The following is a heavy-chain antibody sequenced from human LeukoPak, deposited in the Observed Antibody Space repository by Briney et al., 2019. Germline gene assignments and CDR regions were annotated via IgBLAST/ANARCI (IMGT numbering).Heavy chain of an antibody. Sequence: PGGSLRLSCAPSGFTFSRHGMHWVRQAPGKGLEWVGRIKPKTDGETTEYAAPVKDRFSISRDDSKSMMYLQMNSLKTEDTAVYYCITPLPYSAQGGQGTLVTVSS. D-gene: IGHD2-21*01. CDR2: IKPKTDGETT. CDR1: GFTFSRHG. J-gene: IGHJ4*02. CDR3: ITPLPYSAQ. V-gene: IGHV3-15*07.